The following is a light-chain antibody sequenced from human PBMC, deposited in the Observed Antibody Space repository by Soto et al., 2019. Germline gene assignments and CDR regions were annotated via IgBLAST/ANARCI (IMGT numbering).Light chain of an antibody. J-gene: IGKJ5*01. Sequence: AIQMTQSPSSLSASLGDRVTITFRASQGSRNDVGWYQQKPGKAPKLLIYAVSSLQSGVPSRFSGSGSGTDFILTISSLQPDDFASYYCQQYHTSSITFGQGTRLEI. CDR3: QQYHTSSIT. V-gene: IGKV1-6*01. CDR1: QGSRND. CDR2: AVS.